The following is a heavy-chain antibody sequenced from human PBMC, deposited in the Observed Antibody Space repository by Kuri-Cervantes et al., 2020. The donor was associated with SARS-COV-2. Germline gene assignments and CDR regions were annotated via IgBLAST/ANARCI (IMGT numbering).Heavy chain of an antibody. V-gene: IGHV3-9*01. CDR2: ISWNSGSI. CDR3: ARAPQWVAGDDAFDI. Sequence: SLKISCAASGFTFDDYAMHWVRQAPGKGLEWVSGISWNSGSIGYADSVKGRFTISRGNAKNSLYLQMNSLRAEDTAVYYCARAPQWVAGDDAFDIWGQGTMVTVSS. CDR1: GFTFDDYA. D-gene: IGHD6-19*01. J-gene: IGHJ3*02.